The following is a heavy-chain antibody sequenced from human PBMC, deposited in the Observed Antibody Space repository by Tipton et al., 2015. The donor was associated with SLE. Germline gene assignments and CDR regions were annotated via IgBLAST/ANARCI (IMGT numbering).Heavy chain of an antibody. CDR1: GFTFSSYW. D-gene: IGHD3-22*01. CDR2: INSDGSST. Sequence: SLRLSCAASGFTFSSYWMHWVRQAPGKGLVWVSRINSDGSSTSYADSVKGRFTISRDNSKNTLYLQMNSLRAEDTAVYYCAKDGDYYDSSGYLDYWGQGTLVTVSS. CDR3: AKDGDYYDSSGYLDY. J-gene: IGHJ4*02. V-gene: IGHV3-74*01.